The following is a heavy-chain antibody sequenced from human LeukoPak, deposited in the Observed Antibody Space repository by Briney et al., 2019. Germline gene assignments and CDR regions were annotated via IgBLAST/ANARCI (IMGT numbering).Heavy chain of an antibody. D-gene: IGHD4-23*01. Sequence: SETLSLTCTVSGGSISSYFWTWIRQPAGKGLEWIGYIYYSGSTNYNPSLKSRVTISVDTSKNQFSLKLSSVTAADTAMYYCARNRLPTVVTPFGYYYYYMDVWGKGTTVTVSS. CDR1: GGSISSYF. CDR3: ARNRLPTVVTPFGYYYYYMDV. CDR2: IYYSGST. J-gene: IGHJ6*03. V-gene: IGHV4-59*08.